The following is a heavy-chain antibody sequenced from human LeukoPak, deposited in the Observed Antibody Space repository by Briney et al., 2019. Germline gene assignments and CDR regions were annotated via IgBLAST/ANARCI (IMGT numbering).Heavy chain of an antibody. J-gene: IGHJ6*03. CDR3: ANSYFSDYYYYMDV. Sequence: GGSLRLSCAASGFTFSSYGMSWVRQAPGKGLEWVSAISGSGDSTYYADSVKGRFTISRDNSKNALYLQMNSLRAEDTAVYYCANSYFSDYYYYMDVWGKGTTVTISS. D-gene: IGHD2/OR15-2a*01. V-gene: IGHV3-23*01. CDR2: ISGSGDST. CDR1: GFTFSSYG.